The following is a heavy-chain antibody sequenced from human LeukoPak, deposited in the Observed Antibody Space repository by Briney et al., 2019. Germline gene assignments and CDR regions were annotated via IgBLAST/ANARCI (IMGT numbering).Heavy chain of an antibody. CDR3: ARGSLSIAVALDC. V-gene: IGHV4-34*01. CDR2: INHSGST. D-gene: IGHD6-19*01. CDR1: GGSFSGYC. J-gene: IGHJ4*02. Sequence: SETLSLTCAVYGGSFSGYCWSWIRQPPGKGLEWIGEINHSGSTNYNPSLKSRVTISVDTSKNQFSLKLSSVTAADTAVYYCARGSLSIAVALDCWGQGTLVTVSS.